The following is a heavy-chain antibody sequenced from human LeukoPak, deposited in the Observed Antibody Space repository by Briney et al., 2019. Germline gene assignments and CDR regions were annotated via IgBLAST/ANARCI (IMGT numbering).Heavy chain of an antibody. Sequence: ASVKVSCKVSGYTFTGYYMHCVRQAPGQGLEWMGWINPNSGGTNYAQKFQGRVTMPRATSISTGYMELSRLRSDDTAVYYCARDHDRGYCSGGSCYSFDYWGQGTLVTVSS. V-gene: IGHV1-2*02. D-gene: IGHD2-15*01. CDR2: INPNSGGT. CDR3: ARDHDRGYCSGGSCYSFDY. J-gene: IGHJ4*02. CDR1: GYTFTGYY.